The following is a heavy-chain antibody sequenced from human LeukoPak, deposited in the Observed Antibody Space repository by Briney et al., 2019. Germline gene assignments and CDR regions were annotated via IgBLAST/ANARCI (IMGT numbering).Heavy chain of an antibody. J-gene: IGHJ4*02. D-gene: IGHD3-10*01. CDR3: ARDDYGSGSWNDY. CDR2: INRRGHT. CDR1: GFNFDDYT. V-gene: IGHV3-43*01. Sequence: GGSLRLSCAASGFNFDDYTIHWVRQVPGKGLEWVSLINRRGHTYYADSVKGRFTISRDNSRNSVSLQMNSLRAEDTALYYCARDDYGSGSWNDYWGQGTLVTVSS.